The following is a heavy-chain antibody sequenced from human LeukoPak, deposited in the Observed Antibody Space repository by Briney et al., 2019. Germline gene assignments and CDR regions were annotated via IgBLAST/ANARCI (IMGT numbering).Heavy chain of an antibody. CDR3: ARGGEAATAD. CDR1: GGSISTYY. D-gene: IGHD6-13*01. CDR2: IYYSGST. V-gene: IGHV4-59*01. J-gene: IGHJ4*02. Sequence: SETLSLTCTVSGGSISTYYWTWIRQPPGKGLEWIGYIYYSGSTNYNPSLKSRVTISVDTSKNQFSLKLSPVTAADTAVYYCARGGEAATADWGRGILVTVSP.